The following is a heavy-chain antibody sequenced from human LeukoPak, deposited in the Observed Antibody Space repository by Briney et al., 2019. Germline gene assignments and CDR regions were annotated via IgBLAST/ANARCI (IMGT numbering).Heavy chain of an antibody. Sequence: SETLSLTCAVYGGSFSGYYWSRIRQPPGKGLEWIGEINHSGSTNYNPSLKSRITISVDTSKNQFSLKLSSVTAADTAVYYCARGRGTVYDYVWGSYRYTSVFDYWGQGTLVTVSS. V-gene: IGHV4-34*01. D-gene: IGHD3-16*02. CDR3: ARGRGTVYDYVWGSYRYTSVFDY. J-gene: IGHJ4*02. CDR2: INHSGST. CDR1: GGSFSGYY.